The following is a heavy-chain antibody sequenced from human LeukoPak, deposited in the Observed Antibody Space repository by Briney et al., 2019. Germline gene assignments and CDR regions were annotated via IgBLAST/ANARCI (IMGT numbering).Heavy chain of an antibody. V-gene: IGHV1-8*03. CDR1: GYTFTMYD. CDR2: VNPNTGNT. J-gene: IGHJ5*02. CDR3: ARGRLGQGTNIKNNWFDP. D-gene: IGHD2-8*01. Sequence: ASVKVSCKASGYTFTMYDISWVRQATGQGLEWMGWVNPNTGNTVYSQKFQGRVTISRNTSINTVYMDLSSLRSEDTAIYYCARGRLGQGTNIKNNWFDPWGQGTLVAVSS.